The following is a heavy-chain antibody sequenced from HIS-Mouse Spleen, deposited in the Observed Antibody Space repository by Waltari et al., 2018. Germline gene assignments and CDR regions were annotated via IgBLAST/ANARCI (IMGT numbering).Heavy chain of an antibody. Sequence: QVQLQESGPGLVKPSQTLSLTCTVSGGSISSGDYYWSWIRQPPGKGLEWIGYIYYSGSTYYTPSLKSRVTLTVDTSKNQFSLKLSSVTAADTAVYYCAGERVDTGRSYWYFDLWGRGTLVTVSS. CDR3: AGERVDTGRSYWYFDL. CDR1: GGSISSGDYY. V-gene: IGHV4-30-4*01. D-gene: IGHD7-27*01. J-gene: IGHJ2*01. CDR2: IYYSGST.